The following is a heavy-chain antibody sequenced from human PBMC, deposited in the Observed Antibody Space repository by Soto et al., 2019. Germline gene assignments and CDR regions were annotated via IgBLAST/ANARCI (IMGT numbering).Heavy chain of an antibody. V-gene: IGHV1-69*13. J-gene: IGHJ5*02. D-gene: IGHD6-13*01. CDR2: IIPLFGTA. CDR1: GVTFSSET. CDR3: AWEYSSSWLFDP. Sequence: ASVKVSCKASGVTFSSETLGWVRQAPGQGLEWVGGIIPLFGTASYAQKFQGRVTITADESTSTVYMELSSLRSDDTAVYYCAWEYSSSWLFDPWGQGTLVTVSS.